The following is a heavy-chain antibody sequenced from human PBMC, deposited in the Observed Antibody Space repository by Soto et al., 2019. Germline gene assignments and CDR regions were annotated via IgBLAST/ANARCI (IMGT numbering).Heavy chain of an antibody. D-gene: IGHD5-12*01. CDR3: ARDIWRDGYRYFDY. V-gene: IGHV3-33*01. CDR2: ISHDETYK. J-gene: IGHJ4*02. Sequence: QVQVVESGGGGVQPGRSLKLSCAASGFTFSNNGMHWVRQAPGKGREWVAVISHDETYKDYADSVRGRFTISRDNSENTLYLQMISLRAQDAAVYFCARDIWRDGYRYFDYWGQGTLVTVSS. CDR1: GFTFSNNG.